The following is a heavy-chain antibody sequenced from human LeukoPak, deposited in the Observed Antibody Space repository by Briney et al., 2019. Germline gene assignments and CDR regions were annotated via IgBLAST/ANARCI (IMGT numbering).Heavy chain of an antibody. CDR1: GYTFTGYY. V-gene: IGHV1-2*04. Sequence: GASVKVSCKASGYTFTGYYMHWVRQAPGQGLEWMGWINPNSGGTNYAQKFQGWVTMTRDTSISTAYMELSRLRSDDTAVYYCARSRCSTSTSCYYFFFFDSWGQGTLVTVSS. D-gene: IGHD2-2*01. CDR3: ARSRCSTSTSCYYFFFFDS. CDR2: INPNSGGT. J-gene: IGHJ4*02.